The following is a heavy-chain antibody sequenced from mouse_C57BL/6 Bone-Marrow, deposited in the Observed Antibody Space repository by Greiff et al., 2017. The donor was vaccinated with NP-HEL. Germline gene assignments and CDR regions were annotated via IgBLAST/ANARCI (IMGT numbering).Heavy chain of an antibody. J-gene: IGHJ3*01. Sequence: QVQLQQPGAELVKPGASVKMSCKASGYTFTSYWITWVKQRPGQGLEWIGDIYPGSGSTNYNEKFKSKATLTVDTSSSTAYMQLSRLRSEDSAVYYWAREGGGSWFAYWGQGTLVTVSA. CDR3: AREGGGSWFAY. D-gene: IGHD3-1*01. CDR2: IYPGSGST. CDR1: GYTFTSYW. V-gene: IGHV1-55*01.